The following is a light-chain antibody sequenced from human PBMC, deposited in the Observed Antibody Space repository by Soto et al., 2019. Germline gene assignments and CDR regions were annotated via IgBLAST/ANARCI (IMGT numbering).Light chain of an antibody. CDR3: AAWDDSLNGPV. V-gene: IGLV1-44*01. CDR2: SNN. J-gene: IGLJ1*01. Sequence: QSVLTQPPSASGTPGQRVTISCSGSSSNIGSNTVSWYQQLPGTAPKLLIYSNNQRPSRVPDRFSGSKSGTSASLAISGLQSEDEADYYCAAWDDSLNGPVFGTGTKLTVL. CDR1: SSNIGSNT.